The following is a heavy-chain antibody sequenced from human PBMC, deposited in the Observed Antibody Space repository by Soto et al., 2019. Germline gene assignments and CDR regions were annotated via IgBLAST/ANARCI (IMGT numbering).Heavy chain of an antibody. CDR3: ARGSFIAAAGTIYYYYGMDV. D-gene: IGHD6-13*01. J-gene: IGHJ6*02. Sequence: SETLSLTCTVSGGSISSGGYYWSWIRQHPGKGLEWIGYIYYSGSTYYNPSLKSRVTISVDTSKNQFSPKLSSVTAADTAVYYCARGSFIAAAGTIYYYYGMDVWGQGTTVTVSS. CDR2: IYYSGST. V-gene: IGHV4-31*03. CDR1: GGSISSGGYY.